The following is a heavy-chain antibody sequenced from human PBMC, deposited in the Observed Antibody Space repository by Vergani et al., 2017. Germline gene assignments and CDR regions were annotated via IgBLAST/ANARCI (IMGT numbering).Heavy chain of an antibody. D-gene: IGHD3-9*01. V-gene: IGHV4-30-4*08. J-gene: IGHJ4*02. CDR1: GYSIRNGYY. CDR2: IYYSGST. CDR3: ARSELNYDILTGYYSREVGY. Sequence: QVKLQESGPGLLKPSQTLSLTCAVSGYSIRNGYYWGWIRQPPGKGLEWIGYIYYSGSTYYNPSLKSRVTISVDTSKNQFSLKLSSVTAADTAVYYCARSELNYDILTGYYSREVGYWGQGTLVTVSS.